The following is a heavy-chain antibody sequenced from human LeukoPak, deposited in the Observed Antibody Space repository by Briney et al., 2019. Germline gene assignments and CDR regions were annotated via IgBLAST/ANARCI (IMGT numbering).Heavy chain of an antibody. D-gene: IGHD2-2*01. CDR2: IRYDGSNK. CDR3: AKDWGYCSSTSCRDAFDI. V-gene: IGHV3-30*02. Sequence: GGSLRLSCAASGFSFSTSAMHWVRRAPGKGLEWVAFIRYDGSNKYYADSVKGRFTISRDTSKNTLYLQMNSLRAEDTAVYYCAKDWGYCSSTSCRDAFDIWGQGTMVTVSS. CDR1: GFSFSTSA. J-gene: IGHJ3*02.